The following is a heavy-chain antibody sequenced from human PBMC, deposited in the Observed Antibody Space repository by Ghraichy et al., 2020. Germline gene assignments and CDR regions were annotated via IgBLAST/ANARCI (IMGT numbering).Heavy chain of an antibody. CDR1: GGSISSYY. J-gene: IGHJ4*02. V-gene: IGHV4-59*01. CDR3: ARGPIPDY. CDR2: IYYSGST. D-gene: IGHD2-21*01. Sequence: SETLSLTCTVSGGSISSYYWSWIRQPPGKGLEWIGYIYYSGSTNYNPSLKSRVTISVDTSKNQFSLKLSSVTAADTAVYYCARGPIPDYWGQGTLVTISS.